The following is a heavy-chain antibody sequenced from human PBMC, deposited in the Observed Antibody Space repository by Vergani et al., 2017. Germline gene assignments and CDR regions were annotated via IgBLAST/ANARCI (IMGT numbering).Heavy chain of an antibody. J-gene: IGHJ5*02. D-gene: IGHD3-10*01. CDR3: ARVEMRYGSGHNWFDP. CDR1: GGPVSSDY. V-gene: IGHV4-59*02. CDR2: MYYSGSS. Sequence: QVQMLESGPGLVKPSETLSLTCTVPGGPVSSDYWAWIRQSPGKGLEWIGYMYYSGSSSYNSVLQSRVTISLDMSKNQISLKLKSVTAADTAVYYCARVEMRYGSGHNWFDPWGQGTQVIVSS.